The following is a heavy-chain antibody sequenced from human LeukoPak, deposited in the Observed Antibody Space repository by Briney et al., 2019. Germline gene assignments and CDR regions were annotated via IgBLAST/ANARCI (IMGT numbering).Heavy chain of an antibody. J-gene: IGHJ6*02. CDR2: IYYSGST. CDR3: ARMGGDDLIYYYYGMDV. V-gene: IGHV4-59*08. D-gene: IGHD4-17*01. CDR1: GGSISSYY. Sequence: PSETLSLTCTVSGGSISSYYWSWIRQPPGKGLEWIGYIYYSGSTNYNPSLKSRVTISVDTSKNQFSLKLSSVTAADTAVYYCARMGGDDLIYYYYGMDVWGQGTTVPVSS.